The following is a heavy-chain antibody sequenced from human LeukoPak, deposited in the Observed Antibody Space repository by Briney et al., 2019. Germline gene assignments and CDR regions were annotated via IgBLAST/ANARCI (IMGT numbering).Heavy chain of an antibody. V-gene: IGHV3-23*01. J-gene: IGHJ5*02. Sequence: GGSLRLSCAASGFTFSSSAMSWVRQVPGKGLEWVSGISASGGSTYYADSVRGRFTISRDSSKNTLYVQMNSLRDEDTAVYYCAKDFSVGVTMIRGPFDPWGQGTLVTVSS. CDR3: AKDFSVGVTMIRGPFDP. CDR1: GFTFSSSA. D-gene: IGHD3-10*01. CDR2: ISASGGST.